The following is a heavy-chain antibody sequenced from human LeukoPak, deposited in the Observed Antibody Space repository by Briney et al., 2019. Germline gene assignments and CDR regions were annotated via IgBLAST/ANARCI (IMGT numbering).Heavy chain of an antibody. D-gene: IGHD2-15*01. Sequence: PGGSLRLSCAASGFTFSSYWMHWVRQAPGKGLVWVSRINSDGRSTSSADSVKGRFTISRDNAKNTLYLQMNSLRTEDTAVYYCARDQLYCSGGIRYFDYWGQGTLVTVSS. CDR2: INSDGRST. J-gene: IGHJ4*02. CDR1: GFTFSSYW. CDR3: ARDQLYCSGGIRYFDY. V-gene: IGHV3-74*01.